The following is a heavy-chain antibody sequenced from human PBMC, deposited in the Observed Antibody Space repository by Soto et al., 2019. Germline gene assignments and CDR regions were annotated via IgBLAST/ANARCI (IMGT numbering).Heavy chain of an antibody. V-gene: IGHV3-23*01. CDR1: TFTFSDYA. CDR3: ALGSGSYRYYYDS. CDR2: INGGGDTT. Sequence: EVQLLDSGGDLVHPGGSLRLSCTATTFTFSDYAVNWFRQAPGKGLEWVSGINGGGDTTYYADSVKGRFTTSRYNSNYTVYLQMNSLGADDTAVYYCALGSGSYRYYYDSWGQGTLVTVSS. J-gene: IGHJ4*02. D-gene: IGHD3-16*02.